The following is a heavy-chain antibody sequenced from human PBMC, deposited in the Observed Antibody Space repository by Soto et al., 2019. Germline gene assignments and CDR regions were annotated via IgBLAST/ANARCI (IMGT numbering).Heavy chain of an antibody. V-gene: IGHV4-59*12. Sequence: SETLSLTCTVSGGSISGYCWSWIRQPPGKGMEWIGYIYYNGSTNYNPSLKSRVTISVDTSKNQFSLKLSSVTAADTAMYYCSTRAYDTNGYYRFDPWGQGTLVTVSS. J-gene: IGHJ5*01. CDR1: GGSISGYC. CDR3: STRAYDTNGYYRFDP. CDR2: IYYNGST. D-gene: IGHD3-22*01.